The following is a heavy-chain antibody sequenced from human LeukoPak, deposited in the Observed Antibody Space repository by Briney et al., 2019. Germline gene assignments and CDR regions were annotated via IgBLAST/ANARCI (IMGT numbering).Heavy chain of an antibody. V-gene: IGHV3-30*18. CDR2: ISYDESNT. CDR3: AKLLDRGSSWYGSFHI. D-gene: IGHD6-13*01. J-gene: IGHJ3*02. CDR1: GFTFTSYG. Sequence: PGGSLRLSCAASGFTFTSYGMHWVRQAPGKGLEWVAVISYDESNTNYADSVKGRFTISRDNSQSTLYLQMDSLRAEDTALYYCAKLLDRGSSWYGSFHIWGQGTMVIVSS.